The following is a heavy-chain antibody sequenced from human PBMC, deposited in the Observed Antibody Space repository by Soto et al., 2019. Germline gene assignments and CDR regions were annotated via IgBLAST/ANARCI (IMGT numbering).Heavy chain of an antibody. V-gene: IGHV3-23*01. Sequence: EVQLLESGGGLVQPGGSLRLSCAASGFTFSSYVMSWVRQAPGKGLEWVSAISSSGGNTYYADSVKGRFTISRDNSKNTLFLQMNSLRAEDTALYFCAKEMGDYYDSSGSWFDPWGQGTLVTVSS. CDR3: AKEMGDYYDSSGSWFDP. CDR1: GFTFSSYV. J-gene: IGHJ5*02. CDR2: ISSSGGNT. D-gene: IGHD3-22*01.